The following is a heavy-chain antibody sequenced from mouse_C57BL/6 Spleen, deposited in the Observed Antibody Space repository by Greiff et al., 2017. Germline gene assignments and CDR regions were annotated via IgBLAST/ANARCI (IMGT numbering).Heavy chain of an antibody. Sequence: EVQLQQSGPELVKPGASVKISCKASGYTFTDYYMNWVKQSHGKSLEWIGDINPNNGGTSYNQKFKGKATLTVDKSSSTAYLELRSLTSEDSAVYYCARLGVYYDGYWRDYWGQGTSVTVSS. CDR1: GYTFTDYY. CDR2: INPNNGGT. CDR3: ARLGVYYDGYWRDY. V-gene: IGHV1-26*01. D-gene: IGHD2-3*01. J-gene: IGHJ4*01.